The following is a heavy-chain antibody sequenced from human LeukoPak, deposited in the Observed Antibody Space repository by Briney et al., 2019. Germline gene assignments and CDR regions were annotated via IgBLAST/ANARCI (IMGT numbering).Heavy chain of an antibody. CDR2: ISSNGGST. CDR1: GFTFSSYA. Sequence: GGSLRLSCAASGFTFSSYAMHWVRQAPGEGLEYVSAISSNGGSTYYANSVKGRFTISRDNSKNTLYLQMGSLRAEDMAVYYCARGPSSGYYYYFDYWGQGTLVTVSS. CDR3: ARGPSSGYYYYFDY. D-gene: IGHD3-22*01. V-gene: IGHV3-64*01. J-gene: IGHJ4*02.